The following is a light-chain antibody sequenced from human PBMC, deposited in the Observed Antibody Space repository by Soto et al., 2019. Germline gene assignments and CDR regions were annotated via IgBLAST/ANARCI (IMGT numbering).Light chain of an antibody. V-gene: IGLV2-23*01. CDR2: EGN. CDR1: SSDVGSYNL. Sequence: QSALTQPASVPGSPGQSITISCTGTSSDVGSYNLVSWYQQHPGKAPKLMIYEGNKRPSGVSNRFSGPKSGNTASLTISGLQAEDEADYYCCSYAGSSIVVFGGGTKLTVL. J-gene: IGLJ2*01. CDR3: CSYAGSSIVV.